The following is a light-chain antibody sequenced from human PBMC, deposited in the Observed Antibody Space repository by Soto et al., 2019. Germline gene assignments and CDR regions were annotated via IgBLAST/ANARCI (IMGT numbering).Light chain of an antibody. Sequence: EIVLTQSPATLSSSPGESATLSCRASQSLNSYLAWYQQKPGQAPRLLIYDASKRATGIPARFSGSGSGTDFTLTISNLEPEDFAVYYCQHRRNWPTFGQGTRLEIK. CDR1: QSLNSY. J-gene: IGKJ5*01. CDR3: QHRRNWPT. V-gene: IGKV3-11*01. CDR2: DAS.